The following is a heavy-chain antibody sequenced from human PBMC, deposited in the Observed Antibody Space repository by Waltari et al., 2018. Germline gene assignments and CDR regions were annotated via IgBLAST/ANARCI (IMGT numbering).Heavy chain of an antibody. V-gene: IGHV1-69*04. CDR2: IIPILGIA. J-gene: IGHJ4*02. CDR1: GGTFSSYA. Sequence: QVQLVQSGAEVKKPGSSVKVSCKASGGTFSSYAISWVRQAPGQGLEWMGRIIPILGIANYAQKVQGRVTITADKSTSTAYMELSSLRSEDTAVYYCASSTYYYDSSGYYRDYWGQGTLVTVSS. CDR3: ASSTYYYDSSGYYRDY. D-gene: IGHD3-22*01.